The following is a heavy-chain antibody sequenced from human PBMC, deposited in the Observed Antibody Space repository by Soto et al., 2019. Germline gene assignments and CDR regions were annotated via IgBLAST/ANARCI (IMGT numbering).Heavy chain of an antibody. D-gene: IGHD3-3*01. CDR3: ARLYYDFWSGYPYYYYYYGMDV. CDR2: ISYDGSNK. V-gene: IGHV3-30-3*01. Sequence: AGWSLRLSCASSVFTFISYAMHWVRQAPGKGLEWVAVISYDGSNKYYADSVKGRFTISRDNSKNTLYLQMNSLRAEDTAVYYCARLYYDFWSGYPYYYYYYGMDVWGQGTTVTVSS. CDR1: VFTFISYA. J-gene: IGHJ6*02.